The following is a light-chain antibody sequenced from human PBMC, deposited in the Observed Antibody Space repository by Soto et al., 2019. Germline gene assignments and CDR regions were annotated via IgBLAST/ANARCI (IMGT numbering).Light chain of an antibody. CDR1: QVVSSR. Sequence: DIVVTQSPATLSASPGERVTLSCRASQVVSSRLAWYQQRPGQVPRLLIYDTSTRAPGISAMFSGSGSWTEFPITISSLQSEDFDGYYCQEYIQWPPWMFGPGTTV. CDR3: QEYIQWPPWM. CDR2: DTS. J-gene: IGKJ1*01. V-gene: IGKV3-15*01.